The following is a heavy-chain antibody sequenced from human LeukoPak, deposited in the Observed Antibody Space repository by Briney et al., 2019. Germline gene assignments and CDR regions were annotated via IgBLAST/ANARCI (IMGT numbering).Heavy chain of an antibody. V-gene: IGHV3-23*01. Sequence: GGSLRLSCAASGFTFSSYAMSWVRQAPGKGLEWVSAISGSGSSTYSADSVKGRFTISRDNSKNTVYLQMNILRAEDTAVYYCAKASLGSCSGARCYYIDYWGQGTLVTVSS. D-gene: IGHD2-15*01. CDR3: AKASLGSCSGARCYYIDY. J-gene: IGHJ4*02. CDR2: ISGSGSST. CDR1: GFTFSSYA.